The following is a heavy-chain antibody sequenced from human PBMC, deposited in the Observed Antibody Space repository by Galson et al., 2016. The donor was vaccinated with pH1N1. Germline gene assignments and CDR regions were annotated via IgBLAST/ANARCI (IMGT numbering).Heavy chain of an antibody. J-gene: IGHJ4*02. Sequence: LRLSCATSGFIFSNFFMHWVRQAPGKGLEWVSRVNFDGTETKYAESVRGRFSISRDNVKNTLYLQMTSLRADDTAVYYCARDYLLASYSTSSVASYFDSWGQGTLVTVSS. V-gene: IGHV3-74*01. CDR1: GFIFSNFF. CDR3: ARDYLLASYSTSSVASYFDS. CDR2: VNFDGTET. D-gene: IGHD6-6*01.